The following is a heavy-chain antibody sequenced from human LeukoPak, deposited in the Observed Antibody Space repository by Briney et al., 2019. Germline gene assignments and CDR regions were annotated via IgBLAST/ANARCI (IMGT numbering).Heavy chain of an antibody. D-gene: IGHD3-10*01. CDR2: IYHSGST. CDR1: GGSISSGGYS. Sequence: SETLSLTCAVSGGSISSGGYSWSWIRQPPGKGLEWIGYIYHSGSTNYNPSLKSRVTISVDTSKNQFSLKLSSVTAADTAVYYCARARRKLGVSDYWGQGTLVTVSS. CDR3: ARARRKLGVSDY. V-gene: IGHV4-30-2*01. J-gene: IGHJ4*02.